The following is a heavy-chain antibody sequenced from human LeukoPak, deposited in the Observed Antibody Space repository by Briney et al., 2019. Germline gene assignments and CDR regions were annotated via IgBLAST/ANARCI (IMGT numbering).Heavy chain of an antibody. Sequence: ASVKVSCKTSGPGFSRFAIAWVRQAPGQGLEWLGWISPYTGNTNYAQKFRGRVAMTTDTPTRTAYMDLRSLRSDDTAVYYCARGQVGTAMIIGGWFDHWGQGTLVTVSS. CDR1: GPGFSRFA. CDR3: ARGQVGTAMIIGGWFDH. V-gene: IGHV1-18*04. D-gene: IGHD5-18*01. J-gene: IGHJ5*02. CDR2: ISPYTGNT.